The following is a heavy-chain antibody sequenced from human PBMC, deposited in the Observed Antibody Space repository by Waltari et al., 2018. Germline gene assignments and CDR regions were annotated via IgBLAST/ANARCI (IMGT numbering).Heavy chain of an antibody. J-gene: IGHJ4*02. CDR1: GYSISSGYY. D-gene: IGHD3-10*01. CDR2: LYHTGST. CDR3: ARAVGLHDYYFDY. Sequence: QVQLQESGPGLVKPWETLSLTCTVSGYSISSGYYWVWIRQSPGTGLEWVGSLYHTGSTYNNPSLESRITLSGDAAKNQFSLKVRSVTAADTAMYYCARAVGLHDYYFDYWGQGILVTVSS. V-gene: IGHV4-38-2*02.